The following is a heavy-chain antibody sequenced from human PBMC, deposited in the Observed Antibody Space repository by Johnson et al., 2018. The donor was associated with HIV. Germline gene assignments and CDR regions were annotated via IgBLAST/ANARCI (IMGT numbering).Heavy chain of an antibody. D-gene: IGHD2-15*01. CDR1: GFTVSNYA. CDR3: AKGQVARGPLDI. CDR2: ISYDGSNK. J-gene: IGHJ3*02. V-gene: IGHV3-30*04. Sequence: QVQLVESGGGLVQPGGSLRLSCAASGFTVSNYAVHWVRQAPGKGLELVAVISYDGSNKYYADSVKGRFTISRDNSKNTLYLQMSSLRADDTAVYYCAKGQVARGPLDIWGQGTMVTVSS.